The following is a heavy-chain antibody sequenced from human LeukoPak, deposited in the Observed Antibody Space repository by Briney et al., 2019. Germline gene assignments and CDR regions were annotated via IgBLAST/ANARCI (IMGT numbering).Heavy chain of an antibody. CDR2: IYTSGGT. CDR3: ATHPIEFGGSSGAFDI. D-gene: IGHD6-6*01. V-gene: IGHV4-4*09. Sequence: PSETLSLTCTVSGASISNSYWSWIRQSPGKGLEWIGYIYTSGGTNYNPSFMSRVTFSADTSRNQFSLNLYSVTAADTAVYYCATHPIEFGGSSGAFDIWAPGAMVTVSS. CDR1: GASISNSY. J-gene: IGHJ3*02.